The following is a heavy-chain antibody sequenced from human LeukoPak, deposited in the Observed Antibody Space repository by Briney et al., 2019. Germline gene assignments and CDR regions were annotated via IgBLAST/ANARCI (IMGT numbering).Heavy chain of an antibody. CDR2: ISYDGSNR. CDR1: GFTFSSSG. V-gene: IGHV3-30*18. CDR3: AKDFDDFWSGADY. Sequence: GGSLRHSCAASGFTFSSSGMHWVRQAPGKGLEWVAVISYDGSNRYYADSVKGRFTISRDNSKNTLYLQMSSLRPEDTAVYYCAKDFDDFWSGADYWGQGTLVTVSS. J-gene: IGHJ4*02. D-gene: IGHD3-3*01.